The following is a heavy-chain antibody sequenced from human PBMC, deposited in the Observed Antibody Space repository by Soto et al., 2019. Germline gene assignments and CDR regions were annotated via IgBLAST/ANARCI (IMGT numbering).Heavy chain of an antibody. Sequence: QVQLVESGGGVVQPGRSLRLSCAASGFTFSSYGMHWVRQAPGKGLEWVAVISYDGSNKYYEDSVKGRFTISRDNSKNTLDLQMNSPRAEDTAAYYCAKDLQPCGAGELGFGYWGQGTLVTVSS. CDR2: ISYDGSNK. CDR3: AKDLQPCGAGELGFGY. CDR1: GFTFSSYG. D-gene: IGHD1-7*01. V-gene: IGHV3-30*18. J-gene: IGHJ4*02.